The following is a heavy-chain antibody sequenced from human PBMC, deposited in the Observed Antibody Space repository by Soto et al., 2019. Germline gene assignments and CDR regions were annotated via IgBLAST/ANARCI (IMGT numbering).Heavy chain of an antibody. D-gene: IGHD3-10*01. CDR2: IYYSGST. J-gene: IGHJ4*02. Sequence: LSLTCTVSGGSVSSGSYYWSWIRQPPGKGLEWIGYIYYSGSTNYNPSLKSRVTISVDTSKNQFSLKLSSVTAADTAVYHCALNNMVRGVIPDYWGQGTLVTVSS. CDR3: ALNNMVRGVIPDY. V-gene: IGHV4-61*01. CDR1: GGSVSSGSYY.